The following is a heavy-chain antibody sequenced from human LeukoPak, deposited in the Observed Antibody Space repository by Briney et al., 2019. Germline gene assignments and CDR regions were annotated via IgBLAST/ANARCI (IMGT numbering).Heavy chain of an antibody. CDR2: ISYDGSNK. J-gene: IGHJ4*02. CDR3: AKDLDWLAANY. V-gene: IGHV3-30*18. Sequence: PGRSLRLSCAASGFTFSSYAMHWVRQAPGKGLEWVAVISYDGSNKYYADSVKGRFTISRDNSKNTLYLQMNSLRAEDTAVYYCAKDLDWLAANYWGQGTLVTVSS. CDR1: GFTFSSYA. D-gene: IGHD3-9*01.